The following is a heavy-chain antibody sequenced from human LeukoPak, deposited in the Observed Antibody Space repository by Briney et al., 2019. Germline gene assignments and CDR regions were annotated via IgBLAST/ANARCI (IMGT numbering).Heavy chain of an antibody. D-gene: IGHD3-10*01. Sequence: SETLSLTCAVYGGSFSGYYWSWIRQPPGKGLERIGEINHSGSTNYNPSLKSRVTISVDTSKNQFSLKLSSVTAADTAVYYCARVNTVLLWFGEFSDWFDPWGQGTLVTVSS. J-gene: IGHJ5*02. CDR1: GGSFSGYY. CDR3: ARVNTVLLWFGEFSDWFDP. V-gene: IGHV4-34*01. CDR2: INHSGST.